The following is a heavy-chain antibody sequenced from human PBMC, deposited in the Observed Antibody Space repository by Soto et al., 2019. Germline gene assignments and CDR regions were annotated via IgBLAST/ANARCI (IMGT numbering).Heavy chain of an antibody. Sequence: EVQLLESGGGLVQPGGSLRLSCAASGFTFSSYAMSWVRQAPGKGLEWVSAISGSGGSTYYADSVKGRFPISRDNSKNTLFLQMNSLRAEDTAVYYCAKGKVYYGSGSYIYYSYYMDVWGKGTTVTVSS. CDR1: GFTFSSYA. J-gene: IGHJ6*03. D-gene: IGHD3-10*01. CDR2: ISGSGGST. V-gene: IGHV3-23*01. CDR3: AKGKVYYGSGSYIYYSYYMDV.